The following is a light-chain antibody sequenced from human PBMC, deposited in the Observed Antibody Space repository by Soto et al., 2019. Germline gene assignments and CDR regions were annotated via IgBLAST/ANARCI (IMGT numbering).Light chain of an antibody. J-gene: IGKJ1*01. Sequence: EIVLTQSPGILSLSPGERASLSCGASQSITSSFLAWYQQKPDQAPRLLIYGASIRATGIPARFSGSGSGTDFTLTISSLEPEDFAVYYCQQRSNWPPWTFGQGTKVDIK. V-gene: IGKV3D-20*02. CDR2: GAS. CDR3: QQRSNWPPWT. CDR1: QSITSSF.